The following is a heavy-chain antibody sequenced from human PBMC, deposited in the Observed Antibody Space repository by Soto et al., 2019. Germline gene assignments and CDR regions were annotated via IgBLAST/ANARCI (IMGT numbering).Heavy chain of an antibody. CDR2: VSGGGDTT. J-gene: IGHJ5*01. CDR3: ARGADWFDS. CDR1: GFTFRIYA. V-gene: IGHV3-23*01. Sequence: GGSLRLSCVASGFTFRIYAMTWVRQAPGKGLEWVSVVSGGGDTTTYADSVKGRFTISRDNSKNTLYLQMNTLRPEDTAVYYCARGADWFDSWGQGTLVTVSS.